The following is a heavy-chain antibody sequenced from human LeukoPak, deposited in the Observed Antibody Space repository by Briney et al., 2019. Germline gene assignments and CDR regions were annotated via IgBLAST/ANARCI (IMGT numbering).Heavy chain of an antibody. CDR3: ARTRIVGASPLGY. Sequence: SETLSLTCAVYGGSFSGYYWSWIRQPPGKGLEWIGEINHSGSTNYNPSLKSRVTISVDTSKNQFSLKLSSVTAADTAVYNCARTRIVGASPLGYWGQGTLVTVSS. CDR2: INHSGST. D-gene: IGHD1-26*01. J-gene: IGHJ4*02. CDR1: GGSFSGYY. V-gene: IGHV4-34*01.